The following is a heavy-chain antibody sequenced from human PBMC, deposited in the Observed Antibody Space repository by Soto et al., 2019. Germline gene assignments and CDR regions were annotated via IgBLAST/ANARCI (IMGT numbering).Heavy chain of an antibody. CDR3: ARDKIIGLFDY. J-gene: IGHJ4*02. V-gene: IGHV4-34*01. CDR2: INHSGST. D-gene: IGHD2-15*01. Sequence: QVQLQQWGAGLLKPSETLSLTCAVYGGSFSGYYWTWIRQPPGTGLEWIGEINHSGSTNYNPSLKSLVTISVDTSKNQFSLKLTSVTAADTAVYYCARDKIIGLFDYWGQGTLVTVSS. CDR1: GGSFSGYY.